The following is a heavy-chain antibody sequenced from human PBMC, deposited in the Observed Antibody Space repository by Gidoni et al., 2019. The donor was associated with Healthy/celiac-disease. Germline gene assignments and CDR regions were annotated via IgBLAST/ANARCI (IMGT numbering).Heavy chain of an antibody. D-gene: IGHD2-21*02. J-gene: IGHJ4*02. CDR2: IIAYNGNT. CDR1: GYTFTLYG. Sequence: QVQLVTSGSQVKKPGASVKVSCKASGYTFTLYGISWVPQAPGQGLDWMGWIIAYNGNTNYEQKLQVRVTLTTDTSTSTAYMELRSLRSDDTAVYYCARGDLTVVTDPLWGQGTLVTVSS. CDR3: ARGDLTVVTDPL. V-gene: IGHV1-18*04.